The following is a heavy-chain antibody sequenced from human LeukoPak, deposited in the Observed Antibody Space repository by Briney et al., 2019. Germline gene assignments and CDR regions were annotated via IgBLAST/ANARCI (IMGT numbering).Heavy chain of an antibody. Sequence: GGSLRLSCAASGFTFSSYAMHWVRQAPGKGLEWVAVIWYDGSNENYADSVRGRFTVSRDNSKNTLYLHMNSVRAEDTAVYYCARVAMSDSSGYCDYWGQGTLVTVSS. J-gene: IGHJ4*02. CDR3: ARVAMSDSSGYCDY. V-gene: IGHV3-33*01. CDR2: IWYDGSNE. D-gene: IGHD3-22*01. CDR1: GFTFSSYA.